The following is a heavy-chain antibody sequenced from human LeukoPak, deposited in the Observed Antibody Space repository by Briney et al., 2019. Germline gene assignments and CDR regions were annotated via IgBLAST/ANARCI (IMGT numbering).Heavy chain of an antibody. D-gene: IGHD3-9*01. CDR1: GFIVNSNY. V-gene: IGHV3-66*04. J-gene: IGHJ4*02. CDR2: IYSGGST. CDR3: ARHPGDILTGYLDY. Sequence: GGSLRLSCAASGFIVNSNYMSWVRQAPGKGLEWVSVIYSGGSTYYADSVKGRFTISRDNSKNTLFLQMHLLRAEDTAVYYCARHPGDILTGYLDYWGQGTVVTVSS.